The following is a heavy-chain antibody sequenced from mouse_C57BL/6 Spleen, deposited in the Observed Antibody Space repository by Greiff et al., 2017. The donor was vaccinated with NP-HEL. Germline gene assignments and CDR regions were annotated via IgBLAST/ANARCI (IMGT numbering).Heavy chain of an antibody. J-gene: IGHJ2*01. D-gene: IGHD1-1*01. CDR3: ARGTYYGSRYFDY. CDR1: GFTFSSYG. CDR2: ISSGGSYT. Sequence: EVKVVESGGDLVKPGGSLKLSCAASGFTFSSYGMSWVRQTPDKRLEWVATISSGGSYTYYPDSVKGRCTISRDNAKNTLYLQMSSLKSEDTAMYYCARGTYYGSRYFDYWGQGTTLTVSS. V-gene: IGHV5-6*01.